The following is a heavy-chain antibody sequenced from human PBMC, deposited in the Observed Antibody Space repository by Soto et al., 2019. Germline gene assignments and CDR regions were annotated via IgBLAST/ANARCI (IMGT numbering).Heavy chain of an antibody. V-gene: IGHV3-53*01. J-gene: IGHJ6*02. Sequence: GGSLRLSCAASGFTVSSNYMSWVRQAPGKGLEWVSVIYSGGSTYYADSVEGRFTISRDNSKNTLYLQMNSLRAEDTAVYYCARASGKWGGYYYYYGMDVWGQGTTVTVSS. D-gene: IGHD7-27*01. CDR1: GFTVSSNY. CDR2: IYSGGST. CDR3: ARASGKWGGYYYYYGMDV.